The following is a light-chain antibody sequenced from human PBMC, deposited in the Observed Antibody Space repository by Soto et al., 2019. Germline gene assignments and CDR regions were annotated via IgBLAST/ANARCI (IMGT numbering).Light chain of an antibody. CDR1: QSVSSN. CDR2: GAS. J-gene: IGKJ4*01. Sequence: EIVMTQSPATLSVSPGERVTLSCRASQSVSSNLAWFQQKPGQGPRLLIYGASTRATGIPARFSGSGSETEFTLTISNLQSEDFAVYYCQQYNNWPPLTFGGGTKVEIK. V-gene: IGKV3-15*01. CDR3: QQYNNWPPLT.